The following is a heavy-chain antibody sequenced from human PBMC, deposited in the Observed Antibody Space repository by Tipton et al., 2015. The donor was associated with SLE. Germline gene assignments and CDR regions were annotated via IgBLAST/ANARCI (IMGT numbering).Heavy chain of an antibody. D-gene: IGHD3-22*01. CDR1: GFTFSDYY. J-gene: IGHJ6*03. CDR3: ARGGYYDSSGYYRVYYYYMDV. Sequence: SLRLSCAASGFTFSDYYMSWIRQAPGKGLEWVSYISSSGSYTNYADSVMGRFTISRDNAKNSLYLQMNSLRAEDTAVYYCARGGYYDSSGYYRVYYYYMDVWGKGTTVTVSS. V-gene: IGHV3-11*06. CDR2: ISSSGSYT.